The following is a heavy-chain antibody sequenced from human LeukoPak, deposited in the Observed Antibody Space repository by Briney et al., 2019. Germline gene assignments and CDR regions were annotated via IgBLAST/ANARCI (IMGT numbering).Heavy chain of an antibody. CDR3: AKDRGY. CDR1: GFTFSTYG. J-gene: IGHJ4*02. V-gene: IGHV3-23*01. CDR2: ISGSGTNT. Sequence: PGGSLRLSCVGSGFTFSTYGMTRVRQAPGKGLEWVSGISGSGTNTYYADSVKGRFTVSRDNSKNTVYLQMNSLRVEDTATYYCAKDRGYWGQGTLVTVSS.